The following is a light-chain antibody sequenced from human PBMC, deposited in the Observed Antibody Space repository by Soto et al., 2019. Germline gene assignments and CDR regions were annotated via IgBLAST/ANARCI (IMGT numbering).Light chain of an antibody. CDR2: VAS. J-gene: IGKJ1*01. Sequence: EIVLTQSPDTLSLSPGERATLSCRASQSVSSNNLAWYQHKPGQPPRLLIYVASRRATGIPDRFSGSGSGSEFTLTITRLEPEDFEVYYCQQHGSGPWTFGQGTKVAIK. CDR3: QQHGSGPWT. V-gene: IGKV3-20*01. CDR1: QSVSSNN.